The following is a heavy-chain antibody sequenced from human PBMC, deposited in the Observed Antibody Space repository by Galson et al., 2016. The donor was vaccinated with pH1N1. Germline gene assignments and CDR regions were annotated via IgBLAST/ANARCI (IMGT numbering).Heavy chain of an antibody. V-gene: IGHV3-49*04. CDR1: GLSFGDYA. CDR2: IRSKVYGGTT. Sequence: SLRLSCAASGLSFGDYAMSWVRQAPGKGLEWVGLIRSKVYGGTTEYAASVKGRFTILRDDSKYIAYLQMNSLRTEDTAVYFCTRARYNLLTGYLIDYWGQGTLVTVSS. CDR3: TRARYNLLTGYLIDY. J-gene: IGHJ4*02. D-gene: IGHD3-9*01.